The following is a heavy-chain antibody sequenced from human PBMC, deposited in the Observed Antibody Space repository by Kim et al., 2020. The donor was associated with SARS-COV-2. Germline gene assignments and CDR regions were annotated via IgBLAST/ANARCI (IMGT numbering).Heavy chain of an antibody. D-gene: IGHD2-21*02. J-gene: IGHJ4*02. V-gene: IGHV1-2*06. CDR2: IHPKSGDT. CDR3: ARNYGDLDS. CDR1: GYTFTGYY. Sequence: ASVKVSCKASGYTFTGYYIHWVRQAPGQGLEWMGRIHPKSGDTIYAQNFQGRVTMSSDTSVNTAYVELTRLRSDDTAVYYCARNYGDLDSWGQGTLVTVS.